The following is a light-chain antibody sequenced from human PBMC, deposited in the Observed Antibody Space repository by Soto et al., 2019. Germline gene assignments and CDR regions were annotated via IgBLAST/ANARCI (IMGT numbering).Light chain of an antibody. V-gene: IGKV1-5*03. CDR3: QQYNDYLLT. CDR1: QSISSW. Sequence: DIQMTQSPSTLSASVGDRVTITCRASQSISSWLAWYQQKPGKAPKLLIYKASNLDTGVPSRFSGRGSGTEFPLTISSLQPDDFATYYCQQYNDYLLTFGPGTTVDIK. CDR2: KAS. J-gene: IGKJ3*01.